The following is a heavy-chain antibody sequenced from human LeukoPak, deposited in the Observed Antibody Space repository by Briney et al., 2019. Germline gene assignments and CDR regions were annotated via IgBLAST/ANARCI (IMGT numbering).Heavy chain of an antibody. CDR2: VYYSGST. J-gene: IGHJ4*02. Sequence: SETLSLTCTVSGYSISSGYYWGWIRQPPGKGLEWIGYVYYSGSTNYNPSLKSRVTISVDTSKNQFSLKLSSVTAADTAVYYCARGKYGETFDYWGQGTLVTVSS. CDR3: ARGKYGETFDY. D-gene: IGHD4-17*01. V-gene: IGHV4-61*01. CDR1: GYSISSGYY.